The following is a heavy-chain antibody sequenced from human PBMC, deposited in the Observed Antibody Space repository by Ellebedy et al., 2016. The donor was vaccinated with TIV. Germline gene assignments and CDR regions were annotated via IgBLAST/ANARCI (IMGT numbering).Heavy chain of an antibody. CDR3: ASTPFSAGSGYHPHDY. V-gene: IGHV4-59*08. D-gene: IGHD5-12*01. Sequence: MPGGSLRLSCTVPGASISSYYWSWIRQPPGKGLEWIGYIYYNENTNYNPSLKSRVTISVDTSKNQFSLNLNSVTAADTAVYFCASTPFSAGSGYHPHDYWGQGILVTVSS. J-gene: IGHJ4*02. CDR1: GASISSYY. CDR2: IYYNENT.